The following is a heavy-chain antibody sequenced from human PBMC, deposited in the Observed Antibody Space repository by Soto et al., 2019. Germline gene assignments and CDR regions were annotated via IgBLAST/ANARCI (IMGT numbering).Heavy chain of an antibody. V-gene: IGHV5-51*01. CDR3: ARTGPGTTSRLVAY. Sequence: GEALKISCKGSGYSVASDWIGWVRQMPGKGLEGMGIIYPGDSDTRYSPSFQGQVTISADKSISTAYLQWSSLNASDTAMYYCARTGPGTTSRLVAYWGQGTLVTVSS. CDR1: GYSVASDW. D-gene: IGHD1-1*01. J-gene: IGHJ4*02. CDR2: IYPGDSDT.